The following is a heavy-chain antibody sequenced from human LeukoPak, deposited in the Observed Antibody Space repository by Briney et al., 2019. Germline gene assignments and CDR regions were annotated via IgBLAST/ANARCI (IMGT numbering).Heavy chain of an antibody. Sequence: GGSLRLSCAASGFTFSSYGMHWVRQAPDKGLEWVAAISHDGSNKFYADSVKGRFTISRDNAKNSLFLQMNSLRAEDTAVYYCVRLDSSGYLEYRGQGTLVTVSS. CDR1: GFTFSSYG. D-gene: IGHD3-22*01. CDR3: VRLDSSGYLEY. CDR2: ISHDGSNK. J-gene: IGHJ4*02. V-gene: IGHV3-30*03.